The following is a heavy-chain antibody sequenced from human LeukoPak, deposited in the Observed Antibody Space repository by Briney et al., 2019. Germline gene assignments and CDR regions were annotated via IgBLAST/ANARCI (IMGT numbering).Heavy chain of an antibody. D-gene: IGHD3-22*01. CDR1: VGTFSSYA. Sequence: GASVKVSCKASVGTFSSYAISWVRQAPGQGLEWMGGIIPIFGTANYAQKFQGRVTITTDESTSTAYMELSSLRSEDTAVYYCARSKDSSGYYFYAFDIWGQGTMVTVSS. V-gene: IGHV1-69*05. J-gene: IGHJ3*02. CDR3: ARSKDSSGYYFYAFDI. CDR2: IIPIFGTA.